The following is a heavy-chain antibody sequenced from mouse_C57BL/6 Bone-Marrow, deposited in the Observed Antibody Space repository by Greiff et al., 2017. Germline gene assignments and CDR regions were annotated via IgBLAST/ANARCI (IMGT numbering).Heavy chain of an antibody. CDR2: ISNLAYSI. CDR1: GFTFSDYG. Sequence: VQGVASGGGLVQPGGSLKLSCAASGFTFSDYGMAWVRQAPRKGPEWVAFISNLAYSIYYADTVTGRFTISRENAKNTLYLDMSSLRSEDTAMYYGARHNYDYDVGYFDVWGTGTTVTVSS. V-gene: IGHV5-15*01. J-gene: IGHJ1*03. CDR3: ARHNYDYDVGYFDV. D-gene: IGHD2-4*01.